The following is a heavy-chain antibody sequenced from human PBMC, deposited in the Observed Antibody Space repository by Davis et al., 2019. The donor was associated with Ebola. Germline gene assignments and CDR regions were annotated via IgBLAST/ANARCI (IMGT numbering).Heavy chain of an antibody. D-gene: IGHD3-10*01. Sequence: AASVQVSCKASGYTFTNYIITWVRQAPGQGLEWVGWISAYSGDTYYAQKFQDRVTMTTDTSTSTAYMDLRSLRSDDTAVYYCAREHFRYHGSGSRDAFDIWGQGTMVTVSS. CDR3: AREHFRYHGSGSRDAFDI. CDR1: GYTFTNYI. V-gene: IGHV1-18*04. CDR2: ISAYSGDT. J-gene: IGHJ3*02.